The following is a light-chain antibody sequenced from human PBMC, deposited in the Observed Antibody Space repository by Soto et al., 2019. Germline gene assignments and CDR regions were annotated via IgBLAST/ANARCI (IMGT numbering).Light chain of an antibody. CDR2: DDS. Sequence: SYELTQPPSVSVAPGQTARITCGGNNIGSKSVHWHQQKPGQAPVLVVYDDSDRPSGIPERFSGSNSGNTATLTISRVEAGDEADYYCQVWDSSTVVFGGGTKVTVL. CDR3: QVWDSSTVV. V-gene: IGLV3-21*02. CDR1: NIGSKS. J-gene: IGLJ2*01.